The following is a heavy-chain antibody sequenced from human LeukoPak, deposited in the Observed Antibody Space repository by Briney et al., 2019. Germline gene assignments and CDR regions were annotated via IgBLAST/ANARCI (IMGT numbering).Heavy chain of an antibody. CDR1: GFTFSSYW. CDR3: ARDGAFRIYDY. V-gene: IGHV3-7*01. J-gene: IGHJ4*02. CDR2: IKQDESEK. D-gene: IGHD3-3*02. Sequence: GGSLRLSRADSGFTFSSYWMTWVRQAPGKGREWVASIKQDESEKYYADSVKGRFTISRDNARNSLYLQMSSLRADDTAVYYCARDGAFRIYDYWGQGTLVTVSS.